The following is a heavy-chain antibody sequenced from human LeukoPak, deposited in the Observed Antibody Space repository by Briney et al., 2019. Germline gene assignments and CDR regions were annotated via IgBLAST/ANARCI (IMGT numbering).Heavy chain of an antibody. CDR1: GFTFSSYG. J-gene: IGHJ4*02. V-gene: IGHV3-30*18. CDR2: ISYDGSNK. Sequence: GRSLRLSCAASGFTFSSYGMHWVRQAPGKGLEWVAVISYDGSNKYYADSVKGRFTVSRDNSKNTLYLQMNSLRVEDAAVYYCVKDLRGYYTFDYWGQGTLVTVSS. D-gene: IGHD3-22*01. CDR3: VKDLRGYYTFDY.